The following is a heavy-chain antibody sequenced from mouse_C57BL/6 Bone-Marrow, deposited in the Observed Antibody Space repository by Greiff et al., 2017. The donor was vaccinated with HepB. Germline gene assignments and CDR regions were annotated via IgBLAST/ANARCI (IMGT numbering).Heavy chain of an antibody. CDR3: ARVHYYGSSFDY. J-gene: IGHJ2*01. D-gene: IGHD1-1*01. Sequence: EVHLVESEGGLVQPGSSMKLSCTASGFTFSDYYMAWVRQVPEKGLEWVANINYDGSSTYYLDSLKSRFIISRDNAKNILYLQMSSLKSEDTATYYCARVHYYGSSFDYWGQGTTLTVSS. CDR1: GFTFSDYY. CDR2: INYDGSST. V-gene: IGHV5-16*01.